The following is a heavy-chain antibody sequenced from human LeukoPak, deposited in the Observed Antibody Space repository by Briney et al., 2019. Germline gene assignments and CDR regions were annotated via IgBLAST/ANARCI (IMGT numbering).Heavy chain of an antibody. J-gene: IGHJ5*02. V-gene: IGHV4-30-2*01. CDR1: GGSISSGGYY. D-gene: IGHD6-6*01. CDR3: ARVIAARLSERFDP. CDR2: IYHSGST. Sequence: PSQTLSLTCTVSGGSISSGGYYWSWIRQPPGKGLEWIGYIYHSGSTYYNPSLKSRVTISVDTSKNQFSLKLSSVTAADTAVYYCARVIAARLSERFDPWGQGTLVTVSS.